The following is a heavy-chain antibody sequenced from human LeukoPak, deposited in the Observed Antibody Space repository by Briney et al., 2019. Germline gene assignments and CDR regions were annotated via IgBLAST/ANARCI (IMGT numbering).Heavy chain of an antibody. J-gene: IGHJ3*02. CDR1: GFTSSTYW. D-gene: IGHD6-19*01. CDR3: AKDREYSSGPHDAFDI. Sequence: PGGSLRLSCAASGFTSSTYWMHWVRQAPGKGLVWVSRINSDGSTTTYADSVKGRFTISRDNSKNTLYLQMNSLRAEDTAIYYCAKDREYSSGPHDAFDIWGQGTMVTVSS. V-gene: IGHV3-74*01. CDR2: INSDGSTT.